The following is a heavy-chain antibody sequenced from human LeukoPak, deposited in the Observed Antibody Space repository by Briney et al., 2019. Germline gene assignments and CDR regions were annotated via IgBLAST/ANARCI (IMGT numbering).Heavy chain of an antibody. CDR2: ISSSGDSK. V-gene: IGHV3-23*01. D-gene: IGHD2-15*01. J-gene: IGHJ4*02. CDR1: GFTFSSYA. CDR3: AKDRRGGFIVVVLEN. Sequence: PGGSLRLSCAASGFTFSSYAMSWVRQAPGKGLEWVSAISSSGDSKQYAESVKGRFTISRDNSKNTLYLQMNNLRAEDTAVYYCAKDRRGGFIVVVLENWGQGILVTVSS.